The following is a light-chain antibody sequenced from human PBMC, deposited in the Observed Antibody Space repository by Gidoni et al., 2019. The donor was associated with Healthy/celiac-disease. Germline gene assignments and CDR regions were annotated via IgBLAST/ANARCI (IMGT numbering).Light chain of an antibody. CDR2: ANR. CDR1: SSNIGAGYD. J-gene: IGLJ3*02. Sequence: QSVLTQTPSVSGAPGQRVTISCTGSSSNIGAGYDVHWYQQLPGTYTKLRTYANRNRPSRVPDRFSGSKSGTSASLAITVLQAEDAADYYCQSYDSSLSGFWVFGGGTKLTVL. V-gene: IGLV1-40*01. CDR3: QSYDSSLSGFWV.